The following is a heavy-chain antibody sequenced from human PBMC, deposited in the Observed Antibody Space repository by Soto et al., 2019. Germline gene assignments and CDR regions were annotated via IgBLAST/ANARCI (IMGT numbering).Heavy chain of an antibody. V-gene: IGHV5-51*01. Sequence: PGESLKISCKGSGYSFTSYWIGWVRQMPGKGLEWMGIIYPGDSDTRYSPSFQGQVTISADKSISTAYLQWSSLKASDTAMYYCARHESGRYCSGGSCYVGFDPWGQGTLVTVSS. CDR3: ARHESGRYCSGGSCYVGFDP. CDR2: IYPGDSDT. D-gene: IGHD2-15*01. J-gene: IGHJ5*02. CDR1: GYSFTSYW.